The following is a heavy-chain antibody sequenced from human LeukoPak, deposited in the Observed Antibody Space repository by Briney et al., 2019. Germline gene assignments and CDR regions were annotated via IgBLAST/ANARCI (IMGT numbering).Heavy chain of an antibody. Sequence: ASVKVSCKASGYTFSEYYMHWVRQAPGQGLEWMGWINPNGGGTNYAQKFQGRVTMTRDTSISTAYMELSRLTSDDTAIYYCARDRGSGIGSDYWGQGTLVTVSS. CDR2: INPNGGGT. CDR1: GYTFSEYY. CDR3: ARDRGSGIGSDY. J-gene: IGHJ4*02. V-gene: IGHV1-2*02. D-gene: IGHD2-15*01.